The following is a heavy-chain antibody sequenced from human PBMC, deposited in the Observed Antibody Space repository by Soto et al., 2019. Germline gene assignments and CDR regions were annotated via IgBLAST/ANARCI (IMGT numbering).Heavy chain of an antibody. D-gene: IGHD6-6*01. V-gene: IGHV3-13*05. Sequence: EVRLVESGGGLVQPGGSLRLSCAGSGFTFSDYDMQWVRQATGKGLEWVSTIGTTDDPFYAGSVKGRFTISREDADNSLYLQMNSLRADDTAMYFCASSLAKGAARLRPLDVWGQGTMVSVSS. J-gene: IGHJ3*01. CDR1: GFTFSDYD. CDR3: ASSLAKGAARLRPLDV. CDR2: IGTTDDP.